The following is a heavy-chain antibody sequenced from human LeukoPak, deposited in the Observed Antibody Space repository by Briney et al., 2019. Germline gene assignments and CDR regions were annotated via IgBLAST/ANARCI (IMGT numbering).Heavy chain of an antibody. CDR1: GFTFSSYA. CDR2: ISYDGSNK. CDR3: ARDDGYNGGPADY. V-gene: IGHV3-30-3*01. D-gene: IGHD5-24*01. J-gene: IGHJ4*02. Sequence: GGSLRLSCATSGFTFSSYAMHWVRQAPGKGLEWVAVISYDGSNKYYADSVKGRFTISRDNSKNTLYLQMNSLGAEDTAVYYCARDDGYNGGPADYWGQGTLVTVSS.